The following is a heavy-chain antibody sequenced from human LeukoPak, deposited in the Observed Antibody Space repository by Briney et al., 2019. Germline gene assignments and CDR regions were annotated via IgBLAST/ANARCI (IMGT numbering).Heavy chain of an antibody. J-gene: IGHJ6*03. CDR2: ISSSGSTI. V-gene: IGHV3-48*03. CDR3: ARDLFGFLHPYYYYYMDV. CDR1: GFTFSSYE. D-gene: IGHD3-16*01. Sequence: GGSLRLSCAASGFTFSSYEMNWVRQAPGKGLEWVSYISSSGSTIYYADSVKGRFTISRDNAKNSLYLQMNSLRAEDTAVYYCARDLFGFLHPYYYYYMDVWGKGTTVTVSS.